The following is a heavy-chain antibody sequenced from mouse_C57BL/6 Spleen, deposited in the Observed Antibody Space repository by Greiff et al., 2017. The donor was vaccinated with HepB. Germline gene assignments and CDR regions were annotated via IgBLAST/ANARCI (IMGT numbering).Heavy chain of an antibody. J-gene: IGHJ2*01. CDR3: ARWYYYGSSHFDY. CDR2: IDPSDSYT. V-gene: IGHV1-59*01. CDR1: GYTFTSYW. Sequence: QVQLQQPGAELVRPGTSVKLSCKASGYTFTSYWMHWVKQRPGQGLEWIGVIDPSDSYTNYNQKFKGKATLTVDTSSSTAYMQLSRLTSEDSAVYYCARWYYYGSSHFDYWGQGTTLTVAS. D-gene: IGHD1-1*01.